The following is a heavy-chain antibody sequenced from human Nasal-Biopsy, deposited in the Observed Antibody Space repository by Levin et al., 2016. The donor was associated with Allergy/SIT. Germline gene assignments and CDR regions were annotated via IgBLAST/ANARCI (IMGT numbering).Heavy chain of an antibody. Sequence: GGSLRLSCKGLQYSFSHYWIGWVRQMPGKGLEWMGITFPGDSDSRYSPSFQGQVTISADKSINTAYLQWASLKASDTAIYYCVRHMWDRDNARPGGLDVWGQGTTVIVSS. CDR1: QYSFSHYW. V-gene: IGHV5-51*01. J-gene: IGHJ6*02. CDR2: TFPGDSDS. CDR3: VRHMWDRDNARPGGLDV. D-gene: IGHD1-26*01.